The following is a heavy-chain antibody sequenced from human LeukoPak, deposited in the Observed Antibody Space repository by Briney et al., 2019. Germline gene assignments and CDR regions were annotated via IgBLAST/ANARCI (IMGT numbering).Heavy chain of an antibody. V-gene: IGHV1-2*02. CDR3: AGVAYDYVWGTPRGAFDI. J-gene: IGHJ3*02. Sequence: ASVKVSCKASGYTFTGYYMHWVRQAPGQGLEWMGWINPNSGGTNYAQKFQGRVTMTRDTSISTAYMELSRLRSDDTAVYYCAGVAYDYVWGTPRGAFDIWGQGTMVTVSS. CDR2: INPNSGGT. CDR1: GYTFTGYY. D-gene: IGHD3-16*01.